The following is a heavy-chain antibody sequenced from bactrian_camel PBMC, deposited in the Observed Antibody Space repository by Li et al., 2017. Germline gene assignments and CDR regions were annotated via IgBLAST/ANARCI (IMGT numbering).Heavy chain of an antibody. D-gene: IGHD6*01. CDR2: INSDGSYT. CDR3: ATEIAPVVGSWYS. CDR1: GFTSKEYG. V-gene: IGHV3S6*01. J-gene: IGHJ6*01. Sequence: SLKLACAASGFTSKEYGMNWVRQAPGQAPEWVSSINSDGSYTVNAGSVKGRFTASRDNAKNTLYLQMNSLKTEDTAVYYCATEIAPVVGSWYSWGQGTQVTVS.